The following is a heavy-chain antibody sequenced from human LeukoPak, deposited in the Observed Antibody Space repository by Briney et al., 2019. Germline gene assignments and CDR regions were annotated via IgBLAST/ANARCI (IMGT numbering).Heavy chain of an antibody. Sequence: PGGSLRLSCAASRFTFSSYGMSWVREAPGKGLEWVSAISGSGGSTYYADSVKGRFTISRDNSKNTLYLQMNSLRAEDTAVYYCAKRREMATVYYFDYWGQGTLATVSS. CDR1: RFTFSSYG. V-gene: IGHV3-23*01. CDR3: AKRREMATVYYFDY. J-gene: IGHJ4*02. CDR2: ISGSGGST. D-gene: IGHD5-24*01.